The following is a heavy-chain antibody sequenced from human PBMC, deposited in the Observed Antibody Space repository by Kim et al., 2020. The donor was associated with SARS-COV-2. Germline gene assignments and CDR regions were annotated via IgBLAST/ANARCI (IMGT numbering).Heavy chain of an antibody. CDR2: IYYSGST. J-gene: IGHJ4*02. V-gene: IGHV4-31*03. CDR1: GGYISSGGYY. CDR3: ARAPDTAMVPQFDY. Sequence: SETLSLTCTVSGGYISSGGYYWSWIRQNPGKGLEWIGYIYYSGSTYYNPSLKSRVTISVDTSKNQFSLKLSSVTAADTAVYYCARAPDTAMVPQFDYWGQGTLAPVSS. D-gene: IGHD5-18*01.